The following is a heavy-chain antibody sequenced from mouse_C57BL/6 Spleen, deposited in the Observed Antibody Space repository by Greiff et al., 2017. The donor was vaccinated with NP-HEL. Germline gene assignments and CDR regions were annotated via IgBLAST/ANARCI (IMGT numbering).Heavy chain of an antibody. CDR2: ISYSGST. Sequence: VQLKESGPGMVKPSQSLSLTCTVTGYSITSGYDWHWIRHFPGNKLEWMGYISYSGSTNYNPYLKSRISITHDTSKNHFFLKLNSVTTEDTATYYCAKGGSYYGYDNYAMDYWGQGTSVTVSS. J-gene: IGHJ4*01. V-gene: IGHV3-1*01. CDR3: AKGGSYYGYDNYAMDY. CDR1: GYSITSGYD. D-gene: IGHD2-9*01.